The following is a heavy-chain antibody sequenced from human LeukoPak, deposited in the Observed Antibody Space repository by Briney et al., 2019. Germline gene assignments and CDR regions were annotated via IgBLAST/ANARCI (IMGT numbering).Heavy chain of an antibody. CDR2: IYYSGST. Sequence: SETLSLTCTVSGGSISSYCWSWIRQPPGKGLEWIGYIYYSGSTNYNPSLKSRVTISVDTSKNQFSLKLSSVTAADTAVYYCARARGVLDAFDIWGQGTMVTVSS. D-gene: IGHD3-10*01. CDR3: ARARGVLDAFDI. V-gene: IGHV4-59*01. J-gene: IGHJ3*02. CDR1: GGSISSYC.